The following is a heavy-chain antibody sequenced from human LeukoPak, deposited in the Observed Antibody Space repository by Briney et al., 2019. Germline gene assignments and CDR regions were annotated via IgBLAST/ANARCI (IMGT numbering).Heavy chain of an antibody. Sequence: PGGSLRLSCAASGFTFSSYGMHWVRQAPGKGLEWVAVISYDGSNKYYADSVKGRFTISRDNSKNTLYLQMNSLRAEDTAVYYGAKWLHSSGGDWFDPWGQGTLVTVSS. CDR1: GFTFSSYG. V-gene: IGHV3-30*18. CDR3: AKWLHSSGGDWFDP. CDR2: ISYDGSNK. D-gene: IGHD6-19*01. J-gene: IGHJ5*02.